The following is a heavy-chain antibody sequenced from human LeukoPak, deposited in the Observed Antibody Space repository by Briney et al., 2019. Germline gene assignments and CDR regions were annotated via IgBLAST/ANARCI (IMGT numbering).Heavy chain of an antibody. J-gene: IGHJ4*02. CDR3: ARSRPVITFGGVPYYFDY. CDR1: GFTFSSYA. CDR2: IKQDGSEK. V-gene: IGHV3-7*01. Sequence: PGGSLRLSCAASGFTFSSYAMSWVRQAPGKGLEWVANIKQDGSEKYYVDSVKGRFTISRDNAKNSLYLQMNSLRAEDTAVYYCARSRPVITFGGVPYYFDYWGQGTLVTVSS. D-gene: IGHD3-16*01.